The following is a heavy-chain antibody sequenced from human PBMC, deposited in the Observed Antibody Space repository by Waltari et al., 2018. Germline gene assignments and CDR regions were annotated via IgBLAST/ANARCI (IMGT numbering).Heavy chain of an antibody. V-gene: IGHV4-59*08. J-gene: IGHJ4*02. CDR2: IHYSGST. CDR1: GGSISSYY. Sequence: QVQLQESGPGLVKPSETLSLTCTVSGGSISSYYWSWIRQPPGKGLEWIGYIHYSGSTTYNPSLKSGVTISVDTSKNQFSLKLSSVTAADTAVYYCARLEVGIVGAVTWYFDYWGQGTLVTVSS. CDR3: ARLEVGIVGAVTWYFDY. D-gene: IGHD1-26*01.